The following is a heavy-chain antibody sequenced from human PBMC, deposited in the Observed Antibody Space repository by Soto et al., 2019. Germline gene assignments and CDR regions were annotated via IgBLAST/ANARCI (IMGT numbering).Heavy chain of an antibody. V-gene: IGHV3-21*01. Sequence: GGFLRLSCAASGFTFISYSMNWVRQAPGKGLEWVSSISSSSSYIYYADSVKGRFTISRDNAKNSLYLQMNSLRAEDTAVYYCARGLYYYDSSGYYGNWGQGTLVTVSS. CDR3: ARGLYYYDSSGYYGN. D-gene: IGHD3-22*01. J-gene: IGHJ4*02. CDR2: ISSSSSYI. CDR1: GFTFISYS.